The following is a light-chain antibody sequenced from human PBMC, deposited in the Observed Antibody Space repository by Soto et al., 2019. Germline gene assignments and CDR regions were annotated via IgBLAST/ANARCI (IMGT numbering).Light chain of an antibody. CDR2: DAS. CDR1: QSISSW. CDR3: QQYNSYRT. Sequence: DIQMTQSPSTLSASVGDRVTITCRASQSISSWLAWYQQKPGKAPKLLIYDASSLESGVPSRFSGSGSGTEFTLTISSLQPDDFETYYCQQYNSYRTFGKGTKV. J-gene: IGKJ1*01. V-gene: IGKV1-5*01.